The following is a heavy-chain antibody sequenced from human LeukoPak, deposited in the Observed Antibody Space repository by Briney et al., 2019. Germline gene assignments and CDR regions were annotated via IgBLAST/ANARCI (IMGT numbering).Heavy chain of an antibody. CDR1: GFTFSAYA. D-gene: IGHD2-21*02. Sequence: GGSLRLSCEASGFTFSAYAMTWVRQAPGKGLEWVSVIYSGGSTYYADSVKGRFTISRDNSKNTLYLQMNSLRAEDTAVYYCARKRVTARNDAFDIWGQGTMVTVSS. CDR3: ARKRVTARNDAFDI. CDR2: IYSGGST. V-gene: IGHV3-53*01. J-gene: IGHJ3*02.